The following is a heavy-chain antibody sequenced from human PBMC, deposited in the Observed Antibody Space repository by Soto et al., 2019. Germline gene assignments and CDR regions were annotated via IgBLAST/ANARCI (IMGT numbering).Heavy chain of an antibody. V-gene: IGHV2-5*02. CDR1: GVSLSVSGMG. Sequence: QITLRESGPTLVKPRQTLTLTCTFSGVSLSVSGMGVGWFRQPPGRALEWLALVYWDDDKRYSPSLRPRLTINKDTSKSQVVLTMTNVSPEDTATYSWAHLIEGAYFDYWGRGTPVTVSS. CDR2: VYWDDDK. J-gene: IGHJ4*02. CDR3: AHLIEGAYFDY.